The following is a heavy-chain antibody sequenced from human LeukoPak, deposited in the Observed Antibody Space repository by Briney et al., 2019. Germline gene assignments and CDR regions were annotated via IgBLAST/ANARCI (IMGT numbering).Heavy chain of an antibody. Sequence: SETLSLTCTVSGGSISSSSYYWGWIRQPPGKGLEWIGSIYYSGSTYYNPSLKSRVTISVDTSKNQFSLKLSSVTAADTAVYYCARQGSYGSTHYLDYWGQGTLVTVSS. J-gene: IGHJ4*02. V-gene: IGHV4-39*01. CDR2: IYYSGST. CDR1: GGSISSSSYY. CDR3: ARQGSYGSTHYLDY. D-gene: IGHD5-18*01.